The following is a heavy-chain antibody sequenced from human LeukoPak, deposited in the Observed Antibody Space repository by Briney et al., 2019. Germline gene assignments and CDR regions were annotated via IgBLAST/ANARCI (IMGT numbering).Heavy chain of an antibody. Sequence: GGSLRLSCAASGFTFSSYWMSWVRQAPGKGLEWVANIKQDGSEKYYVDSVKGRFTISRDNAKNSLYLQMNSLRAEDTAVYYCARDPPDSGTARNIFDYWGQGTLVTVSS. CDR3: ARDPPDSGTARNIFDY. V-gene: IGHV3-7*01. CDR2: IKQDGSEK. D-gene: IGHD1-14*01. CDR1: GFTFSSYW. J-gene: IGHJ4*02.